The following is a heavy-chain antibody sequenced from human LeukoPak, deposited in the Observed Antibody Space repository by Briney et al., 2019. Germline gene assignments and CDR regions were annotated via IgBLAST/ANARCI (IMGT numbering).Heavy chain of an antibody. Sequence: QPGRSLRLSCAASGFTFSSYAMSWVRQAPGKGLEWVSAISGSGGSTYYADSVKGRFTISRDNSKNTLYLQMNSLRAEDTAVYYCAKDRQYYYGSGSWGQGTLVTVSS. CDR1: GFTFSSYA. CDR2: ISGSGGST. J-gene: IGHJ5*02. D-gene: IGHD3-10*01. CDR3: AKDRQYYYGSGS. V-gene: IGHV3-23*01.